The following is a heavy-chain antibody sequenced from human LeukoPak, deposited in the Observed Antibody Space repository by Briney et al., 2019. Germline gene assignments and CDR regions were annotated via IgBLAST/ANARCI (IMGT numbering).Heavy chain of an antibody. Sequence: SVKVSCKASGFTFTSSAMQWVRQARGQRLEWIGWIVVGSGNTNYAQKFQERVTITRDMSTSTAYMELSSLRSEDAAVYYCAADPYPTYYYDSSGYLVPDAFDIWGQGTMVTVSS. V-gene: IGHV1-58*02. CDR3: AADPYPTYYYDSSGYLVPDAFDI. CDR2: IVVGSGNT. CDR1: GFTFTSSA. J-gene: IGHJ3*02. D-gene: IGHD3-22*01.